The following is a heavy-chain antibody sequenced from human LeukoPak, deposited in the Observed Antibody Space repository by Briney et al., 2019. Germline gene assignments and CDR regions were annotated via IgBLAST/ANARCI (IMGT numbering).Heavy chain of an antibody. D-gene: IGHD6-13*01. V-gene: IGHV4-39*02. CDR2: IYYNGNT. Sequence: SETLSLTCTVSVGSIGTSSDYWGWIRQPPGKGLEWIGNIYYNGNTYYNPSLKSRVTISADRSKNQFSLKLSSVTAADTAMYYCARDVSYGIVAAGIDYWGQGTLVTVSS. J-gene: IGHJ4*02. CDR3: ARDVSYGIVAAGIDY. CDR1: VGSIGTSSDY.